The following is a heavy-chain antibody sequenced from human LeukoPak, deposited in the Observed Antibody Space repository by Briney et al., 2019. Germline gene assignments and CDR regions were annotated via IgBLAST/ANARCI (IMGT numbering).Heavy chain of an antibody. D-gene: IGHD1-14*01. CDR1: GFTFRSYW. Sequence: GGSLRLSCEASGFTFRSYWMHWVRQAPGKGLVWVSRINGDGSSTSYADSVKGRFTISRDNAKNTLYLQMNSLRAEDSAVYYCASAFYHYYFDYWGQGTLVTVSS. CDR3: ASAFYHYYFDY. CDR2: INGDGSST. V-gene: IGHV3-74*01. J-gene: IGHJ4*02.